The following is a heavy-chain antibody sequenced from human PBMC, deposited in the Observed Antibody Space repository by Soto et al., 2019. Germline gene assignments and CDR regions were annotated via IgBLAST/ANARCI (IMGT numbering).Heavy chain of an antibody. D-gene: IGHD6-6*01. CDR3: AKFLIAARPRGYFDL. CDR1: GFTVSSYA. Sequence: GGSRRLSWAASGFTVSSYAMSWVRQAPGKGLEWVSAISVSGGSRYYADSVKGRFTISRDKSKNTLYLQMNSLRAEDTAVYYCAKFLIAARPRGYFDLWGRGTLVTVSS. J-gene: IGHJ2*01. CDR2: ISVSGGSR. V-gene: IGHV3-23*01.